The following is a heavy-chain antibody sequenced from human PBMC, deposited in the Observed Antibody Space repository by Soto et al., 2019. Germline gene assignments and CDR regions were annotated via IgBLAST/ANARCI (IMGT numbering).Heavy chain of an antibody. V-gene: IGHV3-74*01. Sequence: EVQLAESGGGLVQPGASMGLSFAASGLNFRSYWMHWVRQAPGKVLVWVSRINSDGSDRSYADSVKGRFTVSRDNAKTTLFLQMSSLRAEDTAVYYCGQEERFLANFDNWGPGPLVTVSS. D-gene: IGHD1-26*01. CDR3: GQEERFLANFDN. J-gene: IGHJ4*02. CDR2: INSDGSDR. CDR1: GLNFRSYW.